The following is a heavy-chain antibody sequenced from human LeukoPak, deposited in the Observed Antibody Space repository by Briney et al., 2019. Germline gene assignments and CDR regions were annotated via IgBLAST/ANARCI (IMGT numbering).Heavy chain of an antibody. CDR2: IYSGGST. V-gene: IGHV3-66*04. J-gene: IGHJ6*03. Sequence: GGSLRLSCAASGFTVSSNYMSWVRQAPGKGLEWVSVIYSGGSTYYADSVKGRFTISRDNPRNTLYLQMNSLRAEDTAVYYCARHDLDYYYYYMDVWGKGTTVTISS. CDR3: ARHDLDYYYYYMDV. CDR1: GFTVSSNY.